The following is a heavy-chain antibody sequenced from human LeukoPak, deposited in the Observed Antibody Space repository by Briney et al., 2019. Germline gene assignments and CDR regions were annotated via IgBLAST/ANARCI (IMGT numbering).Heavy chain of an antibody. V-gene: IGHV5-51*01. D-gene: IGHD1/OR15-1a*01. CDR1: RYTFTKYW. Sequence: GESLQISSHASRYTFTKYWIAWVRPMPGKGLEWVGIIYPGDSDARYSPSFQGQVTISADKSISTAYLQWSSLRASDTAMYYCARQAPYDNNDYWGQGTLVTVSS. CDR3: ARQAPYDNNDY. CDR2: IYPGDSDA. J-gene: IGHJ4*02.